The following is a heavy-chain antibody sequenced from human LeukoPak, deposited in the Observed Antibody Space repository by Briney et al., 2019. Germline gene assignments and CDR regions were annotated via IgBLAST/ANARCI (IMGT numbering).Heavy chain of an antibody. CDR1: GFTFSSYG. Sequence: GGSLRLSCAASGFTFSSYGMHWVRQAPGKGLEWVAVIWYDGRNKHYADSVKGRFTISRDNARNTLFLQMNSLRAEDTAVYYCARDPYSGSSGSGDYWGQGTLVTVSS. CDR2: IWYDGRNK. D-gene: IGHD6-13*01. J-gene: IGHJ4*02. CDR3: ARDPYSGSSGSGDY. V-gene: IGHV3-33*01.